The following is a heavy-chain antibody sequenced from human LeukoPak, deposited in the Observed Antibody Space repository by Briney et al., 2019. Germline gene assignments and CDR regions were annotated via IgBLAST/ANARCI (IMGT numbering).Heavy chain of an antibody. Sequence: GGSLRLSCAASGFTFSSCGMHWVRQAPGKGLEWVAVISYDGSNKYYADSVKGRFTISRDNSKNTLCLQMNSLRAEDTAVYYCAKERDSSGWYYFDYWGQGTLVTVSS. J-gene: IGHJ4*02. D-gene: IGHD6-19*01. CDR3: AKERDSSGWYYFDY. CDR2: ISYDGSNK. V-gene: IGHV3-30*18. CDR1: GFTFSSCG.